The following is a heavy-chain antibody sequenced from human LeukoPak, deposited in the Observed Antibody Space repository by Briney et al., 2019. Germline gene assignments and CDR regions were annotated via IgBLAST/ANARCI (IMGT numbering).Heavy chain of an antibody. CDR3: ARDKWLRDYYYYGMDV. CDR2: IYTSGST. V-gene: IGHV4-61*02. D-gene: IGHD5-12*01. J-gene: IGHJ6*02. Sequence: SQTPSLTCTVSGGSISSGSYYWSWIRQPAGKGLEWIGRIYTSGSTNYNPSLKSRVTISVDTSKNQFSLKLSSVTAADTAVYYCARDKWLRDYYYYGMDVWGQGTTVTVSS. CDR1: GGSISSGSYY.